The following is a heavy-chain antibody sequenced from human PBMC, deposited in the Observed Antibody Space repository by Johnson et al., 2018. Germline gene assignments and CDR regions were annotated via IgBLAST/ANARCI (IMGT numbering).Heavy chain of an antibody. Sequence: VQLVESGAEVKKPGESLKISCKGSGYSFTSYWIGWVRQMPGKGLEWMGTIYPGDSDTRYSPSFQGQVTISADTSPSTAYLQWSRLKAPDTAVYYCAGGMVPPSGSYYERRPGDAFDIWGQGTMVTVSS. CDR1: GYSFTSYW. CDR3: AGGMVPPSGSYYERRPGDAFDI. V-gene: IGHV5-51*01. J-gene: IGHJ3*02. CDR2: IYPGDSDT. D-gene: IGHD1-26*01.